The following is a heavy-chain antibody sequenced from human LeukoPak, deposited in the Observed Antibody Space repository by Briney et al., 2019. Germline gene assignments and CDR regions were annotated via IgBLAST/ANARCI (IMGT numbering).Heavy chain of an antibody. J-gene: IGHJ4*02. Sequence: SQTLSLTCAISGDSVSSNRAAWNWIRQSPSRGLEWLGRTYCRSKWYTDSAVSVKSRITISADTSKNQFSLQLNSVTPEDTAVYYCVRESLNFDCWGQGTLVTVSS. CDR1: GDSVSSNRAA. V-gene: IGHV6-1*01. CDR2: TYCRSKWYT. CDR3: VRESLNFDC.